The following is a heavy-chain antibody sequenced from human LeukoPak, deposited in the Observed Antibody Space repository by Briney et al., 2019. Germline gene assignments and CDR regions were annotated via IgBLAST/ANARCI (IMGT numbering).Heavy chain of an antibody. CDR2: IVGSGSNT. CDR3: AMWGDYDILTGYYDSDY. Sequence: PGGSLRLSCAASGFTFSSYWMSWVRQAPGKGLEWVSAIVGSGSNTYYADSVKGRFAISRDNPKNTLYLQMNSLRADDTAVYYCAMWGDYDILTGYYDSDYWGQGTLVTVSS. D-gene: IGHD3-9*01. V-gene: IGHV3-23*01. CDR1: GFTFSSYW. J-gene: IGHJ4*02.